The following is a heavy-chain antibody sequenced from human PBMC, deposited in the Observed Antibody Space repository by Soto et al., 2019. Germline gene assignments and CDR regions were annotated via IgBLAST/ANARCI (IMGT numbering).Heavy chain of an antibody. CDR2: IYYSGST. V-gene: IGHV4-31*03. J-gene: IGHJ5*02. D-gene: IGHD6-6*01. CDR3: ARGASSIAARWFDP. CDR1: GGSISSGGYY. Sequence: QVQLQESGPGLVKPSQTLSLTCTVSGGSISSGGYYWSWIRQHPGKGLEWIGYIYYSGSTYYNPSLKSRVTISVDTSQNQFSLKLSSVTAADTAVYYCARGASSIAARWFDPWGQGTLVTVSS.